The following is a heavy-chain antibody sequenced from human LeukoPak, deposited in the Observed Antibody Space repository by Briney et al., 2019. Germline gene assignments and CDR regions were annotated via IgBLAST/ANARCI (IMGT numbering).Heavy chain of an antibody. CDR3: ARGYSGSYGRFDY. CDR2: IYYSGNT. D-gene: IGHD1-26*01. Sequence: SETLSLTCTVSGGSISSYYWSWIRQPPGKGLEWIGYIYYSGNTNYNPSLKNRVTISVDTSKNQFSLKLSSVTAADTAVYYCARGYSGSYGRFDYWGQGTLATVSS. CDR1: GGSISSYY. J-gene: IGHJ4*02. V-gene: IGHV4-59*01.